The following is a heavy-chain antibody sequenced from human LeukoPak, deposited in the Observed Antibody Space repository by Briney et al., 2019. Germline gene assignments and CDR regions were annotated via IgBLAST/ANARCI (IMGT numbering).Heavy chain of an antibody. CDR2: MSYDGTNE. CDR3: TTDGVGVEGATYDN. J-gene: IGHJ4*02. D-gene: IGHD1-26*01. CDR1: GFTFRSYG. Sequence: GGSLRLSCAASGFTFRSYGIHWVRQAPGKGLEWVAVMSYDGTNEYYADSLKGRFTISRDNSKNSLYLQMNSLKTEDTAVYYCTTDGVGVEGATYDNWGQGTLVSVSS. V-gene: IGHV3-30*03.